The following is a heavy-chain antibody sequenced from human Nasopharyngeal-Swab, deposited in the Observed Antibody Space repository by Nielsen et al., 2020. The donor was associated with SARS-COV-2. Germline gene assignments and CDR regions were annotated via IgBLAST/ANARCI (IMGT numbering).Heavy chain of an antibody. CDR3: ARDQYYYDSSGPAFDI. CDR1: GFTFSDYY. V-gene: IGHV3-11*01. D-gene: IGHD3-22*01. J-gene: IGHJ3*02. CDR2: ISSSGSTI. Sequence: GESLRLSCAASGFTFSDYYMSWIRQAPGKGLEWVSYISSSGSTIYYADSVKGRFTISRDNAKNSLYLQMNSLRAEDTAVYYCARDQYYYDSSGPAFDIWGQGTMVTVSS.